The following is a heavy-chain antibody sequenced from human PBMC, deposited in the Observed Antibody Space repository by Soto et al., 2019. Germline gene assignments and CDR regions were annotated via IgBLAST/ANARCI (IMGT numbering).Heavy chain of an antibody. CDR2: IFWNDER. V-gene: IGHV2-26*01. CDR1: GFSLSKARMG. Sequence: QVTLKESGPVLVKPTETLTLTCTVSGFSLSKARMGVSWIRQPPGKALEWLAHIFWNDERSYNTSLKSRLTTSRHTSKSQVVLTMTNVDPVDTGTYFCARALREGLPIYYFDSWGQGTLVTVSS. CDR3: ARALREGLPIYYFDS. D-gene: IGHD1-26*01. J-gene: IGHJ4*02.